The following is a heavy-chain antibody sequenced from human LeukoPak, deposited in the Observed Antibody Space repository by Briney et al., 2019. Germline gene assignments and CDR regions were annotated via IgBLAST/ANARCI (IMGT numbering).Heavy chain of an antibody. J-gene: IGHJ4*02. CDR1: GGSIGSYY. V-gene: IGHV4-59*01. CDR2: MHNSGST. CDR3: ARGGPDVAMATTVDY. Sequence: SETLSLTCTVSGGSIGSYYWSWIRQPPGKGLEWIGYMHNSGSTNYNPSLKSRVTISADTSKNQFSLKLTSVTAADTAVYYCARGGPDVAMATTVDYWGQGTLVTVSS. D-gene: IGHD5-24*01.